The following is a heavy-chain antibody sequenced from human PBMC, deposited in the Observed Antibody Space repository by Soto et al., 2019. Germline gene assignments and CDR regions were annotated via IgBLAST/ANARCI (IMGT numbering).Heavy chain of an antibody. D-gene: IGHD2-21*01. CDR1: GYTFTTYG. J-gene: IGHJ6*03. Sequence: QVHLVQSGAEVKKPGASVKVSCKASGYTFTTYGIIWVRQAPGQGLEWMGWISAYNGNTNYAQKFQGRVTVTTDTSTITAYMELRSLRSDDTAVYYCARLHSYIYSMDVWGKGTTVTVSS. CDR2: ISAYNGNT. CDR3: ARLHSYIYSMDV. V-gene: IGHV1-18*01.